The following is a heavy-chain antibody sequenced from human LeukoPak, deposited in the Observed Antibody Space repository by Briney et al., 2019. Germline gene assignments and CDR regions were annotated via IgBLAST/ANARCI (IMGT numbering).Heavy chain of an antibody. CDR3: ASEWRGVTLSY. D-gene: IGHD2-21*02. CDR1: GFTFSSCW. CDR2: IKQDGNEK. Sequence: GGSLRLSCAASGFTFSSCWMSWVRQAPGKGLEWVANIKQDGNEKYYVDSVKGRFTISRDNAKNSLYLQMNSLRVEDTAVYYCASEWRGVTLSYWGQGTLVTVSS. V-gene: IGHV3-7*05. J-gene: IGHJ4*02.